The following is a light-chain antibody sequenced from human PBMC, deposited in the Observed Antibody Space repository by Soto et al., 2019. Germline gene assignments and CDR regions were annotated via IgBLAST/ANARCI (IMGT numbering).Light chain of an antibody. V-gene: IGLV2-11*01. CDR1: SNDVGACNC. CDR2: GVS. Sequence: QSALTQPRSVSGSPGQSVTISCTGTSNDVGACNCVSWYQQHPGKAPKPMIFGVSKRPSGVPDRFSGSKSGNTASLTISGLQADDEADYYCCSYAGDYTGVFGTGTKLTVL. J-gene: IGLJ1*01. CDR3: CSYAGDYTGV.